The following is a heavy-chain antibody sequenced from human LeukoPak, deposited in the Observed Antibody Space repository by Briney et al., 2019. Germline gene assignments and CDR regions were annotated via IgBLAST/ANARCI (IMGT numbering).Heavy chain of an antibody. CDR2: IIPIFGTA. J-gene: IGHJ3*02. CDR1: GGTFSSYA. Sequence: GASVKVSCKASGGTFSSYAISWVRQAPGQGLEWMGGIIPIFGTANYAQKFQGRVTITADESTSTAYMELSSLRSEDTAVYYCARAHPLWNRPWAFDIWGQGTMVTVSS. D-gene: IGHD1/OR15-1a*01. V-gene: IGHV1-69*13. CDR3: ARAHPLWNRPWAFDI.